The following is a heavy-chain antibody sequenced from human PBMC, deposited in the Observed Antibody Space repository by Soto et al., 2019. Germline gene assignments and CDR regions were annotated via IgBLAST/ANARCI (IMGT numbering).Heavy chain of an antibody. CDR2: IYPDDSDT. V-gene: IGHV5-51*01. J-gene: IGHJ4*02. CDR1: GYSFSNFW. Sequence: GESLKISCQASGYSFSNFWIAWVRQMPGEGLEWLGIIYPDDSDTRYSPSFLGQVTISADKSIKTTYLQWSSLKASDTAIYFCASSVLVTSTMNYFDLWGQGTLVTVSS. CDR3: ASSVLVTSTMNYFDL. D-gene: IGHD2-8*02.